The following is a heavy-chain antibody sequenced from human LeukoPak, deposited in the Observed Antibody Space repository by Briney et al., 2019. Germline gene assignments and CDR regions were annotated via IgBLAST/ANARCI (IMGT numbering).Heavy chain of an antibody. J-gene: IGHJ6*03. D-gene: IGHD6-25*01. V-gene: IGHV4-39*01. CDR1: GVSIRSDTYY. Sequence: SETLSLTCIVSGVSIRSDTYYWGWIRQPPGKGLEWIGNYHNGNSYYNPSLKSRVTISEHTSGNQFSLRVTSVTAADTAVYYCARLWDSTGLYFYYYMDVWGEGTTVTVSS. CDR3: ARLWDSTGLYFYYYMDV. CDR2: YHNGNS.